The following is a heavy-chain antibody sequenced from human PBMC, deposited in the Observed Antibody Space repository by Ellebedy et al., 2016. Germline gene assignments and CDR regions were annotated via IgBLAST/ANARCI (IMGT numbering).Heavy chain of an antibody. V-gene: IGHV1-2*02. J-gene: IGHJ5*02. D-gene: IGHD1-26*01. CDR2: INPNSGGT. CDR3: ARDQPKWELPPTVHYP. Sequence: ASVKVSXXASGYTFTGYYMHWVRQAPGQGLEWMGWINPNSGGTNYAQKFQGRVTMTRDTSISTAYMELSRLRSDDTAVYYCARDQPKWELPPTVHYPWGQGTLVTVSS. CDR1: GYTFTGYY.